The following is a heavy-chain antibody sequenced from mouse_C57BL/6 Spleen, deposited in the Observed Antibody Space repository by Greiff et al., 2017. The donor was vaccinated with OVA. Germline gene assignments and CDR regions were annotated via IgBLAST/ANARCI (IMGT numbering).Heavy chain of an antibody. CDR3: ARGHIFITTAPYAMDY. J-gene: IGHJ4*01. Sequence: VQLQQPGAELVMPGASVKLSCKASGYTFTSYWMHWVKQRPGQGLEWIGEIDPSDSYTNYNQKFKGKSTLTVDKSSSTAYMQLSSLTSEDSAVYYCARGHIFITTAPYAMDYWGQGTSVTVSS. CDR1: GYTFTSYW. V-gene: IGHV1-69*01. CDR2: IDPSDSYT. D-gene: IGHD1-1*01.